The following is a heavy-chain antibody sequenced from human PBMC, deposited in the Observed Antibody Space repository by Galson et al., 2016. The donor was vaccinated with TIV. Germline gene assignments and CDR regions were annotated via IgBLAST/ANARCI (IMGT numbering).Heavy chain of an antibody. CDR3: ARGETYYDSKYFHH. D-gene: IGHD3-22*01. J-gene: IGHJ1*01. Sequence: QSGAEVTKPGESLKVSCKASGGTFSSYAISWVRQAPGQGLEWMGGIIGMSGTTNYAQKFQGRVTITADEITSTAYMELSSLRSGDTAVYFCARGETYYDSKYFHHWGQGTLVTVSS. V-gene: IGHV1-69*01. CDR1: GGTFSSYA. CDR2: IIGMSGTT.